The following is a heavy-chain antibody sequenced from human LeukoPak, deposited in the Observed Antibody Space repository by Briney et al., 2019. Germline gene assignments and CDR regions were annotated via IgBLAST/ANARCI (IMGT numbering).Heavy chain of an antibody. D-gene: IGHD3-22*01. Sequence: ASVKVSCKASGYTFTSYGISWVRQAPGQGLEWMGWISAYNGNTNYAQKLQGRVTMTTDTSTSTAYMELRSLRSDDTAVYYCARTRYYDSSGYYYEGLFDYWGQGTLVTVSS. CDR2: ISAYNGNT. CDR3: ARTRYYDSSGYYYEGLFDY. V-gene: IGHV1-18*01. CDR1: GYTFTSYG. J-gene: IGHJ4*02.